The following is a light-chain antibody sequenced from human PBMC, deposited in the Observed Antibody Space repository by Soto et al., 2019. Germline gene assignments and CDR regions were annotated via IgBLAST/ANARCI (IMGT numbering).Light chain of an antibody. J-gene: IGLJ1*01. CDR2: EVS. CDR3: RSYTTDSTYV. V-gene: IGLV2-18*02. Sequence: QSALTQPPSVSGSPGQSVAISCTGTSSDVGNYNRVSWYQQPPVTAPKLMIYEVSNRPSGVPDRFSGSESGNTASLTISGLQAEDEADYYCRSYTTDSTYVFGTGTNVTVL. CDR1: SSDVGNYNR.